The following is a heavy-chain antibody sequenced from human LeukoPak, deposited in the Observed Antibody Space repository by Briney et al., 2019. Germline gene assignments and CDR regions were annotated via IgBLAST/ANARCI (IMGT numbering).Heavy chain of an antibody. CDR2: ISSSSSTI. J-gene: IGHJ4*02. D-gene: IGHD3-22*01. CDR1: GFTFSSYS. CDR3: ARFPHYYDSSGYSF. V-gene: IGHV3-48*02. Sequence: GGSLRLSCVASGFTFSSYSMNWVHQAPGKGLEWVSYISSSSSTIYYTDSVKGRFTISRDNAKNSLYLQMNSLRDEDTAVYYCARFPHYYDSSGYSFWGQGTLVTVSS.